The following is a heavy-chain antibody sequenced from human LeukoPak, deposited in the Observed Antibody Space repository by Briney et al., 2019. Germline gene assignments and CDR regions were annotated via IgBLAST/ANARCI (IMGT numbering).Heavy chain of an antibody. CDR2: IIPIFGTA. CDR3: ARDSSSSFAFDY. J-gene: IGHJ4*02. V-gene: IGHV1-69*05. Sequence: ASVKVSCKASGGTFSSYAISWVRQAPGRELKWMGRIIPIFGTANDAQKFQGRVTITTDESTSTAYMELSSLRSEDTAVYYCARDSSSSFAFDYWGQGTLVTVSS. D-gene: IGHD6-6*01. CDR1: GGTFSSYA.